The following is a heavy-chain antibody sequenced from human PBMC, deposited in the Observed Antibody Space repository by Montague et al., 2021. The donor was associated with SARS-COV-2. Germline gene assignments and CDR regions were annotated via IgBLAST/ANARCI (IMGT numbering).Heavy chain of an antibody. CDR3: AREGVMATTTGFDY. D-gene: IGHD5-24*01. CDR1: GFTFSSYG. CDR2: IWYDGSNK. Sequence: SLRLSCAASGFTFSSYGMHWVRQAPGKGLAWVAVIWYDGSNKYYADSVKGRFTISRDNSKNTLYLQMNSLRAEDTAVYYCAREGVMATTTGFDYWGQGTLVTVSS. V-gene: IGHV3-33*01. J-gene: IGHJ4*02.